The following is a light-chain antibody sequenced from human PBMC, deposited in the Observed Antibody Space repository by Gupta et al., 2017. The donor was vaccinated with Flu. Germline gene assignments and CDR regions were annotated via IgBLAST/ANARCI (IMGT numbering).Light chain of an antibody. CDR1: SSDVGGYNH. CDR3: CSSPSTYCVI. Sequence: SMTIARTGTSSDVGGYNHVFCHQHHPGEVLHLIIYDVNRRPSGVPGRFSGSKAGNTASMTISGHQAEEEADYYGCSSPSTYCVIFGGGTKVTVL. CDR2: DVN. V-gene: IGLV2-11*01. J-gene: IGLJ2*01.